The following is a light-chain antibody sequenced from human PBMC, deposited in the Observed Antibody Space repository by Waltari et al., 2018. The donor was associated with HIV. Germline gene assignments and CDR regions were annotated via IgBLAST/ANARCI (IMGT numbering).Light chain of an antibody. V-gene: IGKV1-39*01. J-gene: IGKJ2*01. CDR2: TAS. Sequence: DIQMTQSPSPLSASLGGRVTIACRASQNITTFLNWYQQRPGRAPELLIYTASNLQSGVSSRFRGSGSGTDFTLTISCLQPDDLATYSCQQSYRIPYTFGQGTKVHI. CDR1: QNITTF. CDR3: QQSYRIPYT.